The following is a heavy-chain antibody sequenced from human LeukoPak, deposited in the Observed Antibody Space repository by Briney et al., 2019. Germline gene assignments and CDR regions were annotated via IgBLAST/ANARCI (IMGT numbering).Heavy chain of an antibody. D-gene: IGHD2-15*01. CDR3: VRLRWELLAPYFDH. J-gene: IGHJ4*02. CDR2: IFHSGST. V-gene: IGHV4-59*01. CDR1: IDSTNTYY. Sequence: SETLSLTCSVSIDSTNTYYWTWIRQSPGKGLEWIGHIFHSGSTDYKPSFKNRVTISIDMSRKEFSLKLTSVTVADTAMYYCVRLRWELLAPYFDHWGQGAFVIVSS.